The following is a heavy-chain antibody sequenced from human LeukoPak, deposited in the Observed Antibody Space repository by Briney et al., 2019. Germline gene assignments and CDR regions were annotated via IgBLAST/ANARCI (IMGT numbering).Heavy chain of an antibody. D-gene: IGHD1-14*01. V-gene: IGHV3-53*01. Sequence: PGGSLRLSCPASGFTDITNDMTWVRQAPGKGLEWVSGLYSAGNTKYADSVQGRFTISRDNSKNTLYLEMNSLSPDDTAVYYCARGVEPLAANTLAYWGQGTLVTVSS. CDR2: LYSAGNT. CDR3: ARGVEPLAANTLAY. J-gene: IGHJ4*02. CDR1: GFTDITND.